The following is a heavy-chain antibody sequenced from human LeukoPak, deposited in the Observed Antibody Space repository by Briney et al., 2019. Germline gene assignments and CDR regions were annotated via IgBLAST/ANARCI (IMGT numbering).Heavy chain of an antibody. D-gene: IGHD6-19*01. V-gene: IGHV3/OR16-10*01. CDR2: IGSGGYT. CDR1: GFTFSSYA. CDR3: VRQPDSGRYGFDH. J-gene: IGHJ4*02. Sequence: GRSRRLSCAASGFTFSSYAMHWVRQTTGKGLEWVSAIGSGGYTYYADSVRGRFTISREDAETSLSLQMNNLRAEDTAVYYCVRQPDSGRYGFDHWGQGTLVTVSS.